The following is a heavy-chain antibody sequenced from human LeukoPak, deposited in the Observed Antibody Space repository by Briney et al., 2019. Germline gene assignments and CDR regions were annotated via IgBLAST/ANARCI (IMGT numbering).Heavy chain of an antibody. J-gene: IGHJ4*02. V-gene: IGHV3-23*01. CDR1: GFTFDDYG. Sequence: PGGSLRLSCAASGFTFDDYGMSRVRQAPGKGLEWVSSISGSGGRTYYADSVKGRFTISRDNSKNTLYLQMNSLRAEDTAVYYCANPPTVTSFDHWGQGTLVTVSS. CDR3: ANPPTVTSFDH. CDR2: ISGSGGRT. D-gene: IGHD4-11*01.